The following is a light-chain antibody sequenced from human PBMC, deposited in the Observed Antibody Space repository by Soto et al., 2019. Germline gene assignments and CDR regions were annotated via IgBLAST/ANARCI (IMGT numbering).Light chain of an antibody. CDR1: QGIRDD. CDR2: AAS. CDR3: LQDYSYPWT. J-gene: IGKJ1*01. V-gene: IGKV1-6*01. Sequence: AIQMTQSPSSLSASVGDRVTITCRASQGIRDDVGWYQQKPGKDPKLLIYAASTLQSGVPSSFSGSGSGTDFTLTISSLQPEDFATYYCLQDYSYPWTFGQGTKVEIK.